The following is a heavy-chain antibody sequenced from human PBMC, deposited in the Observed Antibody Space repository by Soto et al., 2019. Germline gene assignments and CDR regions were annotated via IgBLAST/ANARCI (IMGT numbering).Heavy chain of an antibody. J-gene: IGHJ6*02. CDR3: ARDSPIYCSGGSCYEDYYYGMDV. CDR1: GFTFSSYW. D-gene: IGHD2-15*01. V-gene: IGHV3-7*01. CDR2: IKQDGSEK. Sequence: GSLRLSCAASGFTFSSYWMSWVRQAPGKGLEWVANIKQDGSEKYYVDSVKGRFTISRDNAKNSLYLQMNSLRAEDTAVYYCARDSPIYCSGGSCYEDYYYGMDVWGQGTTVTVSS.